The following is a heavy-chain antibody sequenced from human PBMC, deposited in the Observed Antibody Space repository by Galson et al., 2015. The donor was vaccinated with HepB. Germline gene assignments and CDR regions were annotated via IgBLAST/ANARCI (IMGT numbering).Heavy chain of an antibody. V-gene: IGHV3-49*04. CDR2: IRSKAYGGTT. Sequence: SLRLSCAASGFTFGDYAMSWVRQAPGKGLEWVGFIRSKAYGGTTEYAASVKGRFTISRDDSKSIAYLQKNSLKTEDTAVYYCTRDPSSDLYYDILTGYYKGGRGGMDVWGQGATVTVSS. CDR1: GFTFGDYA. CDR3: TRDPSSDLYYDILTGYYKGGRGGMDV. J-gene: IGHJ6*02. D-gene: IGHD3-9*01.